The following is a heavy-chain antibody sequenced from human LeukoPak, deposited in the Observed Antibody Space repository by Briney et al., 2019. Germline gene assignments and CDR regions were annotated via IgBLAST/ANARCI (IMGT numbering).Heavy chain of an antibody. D-gene: IGHD3-3*01. Sequence: SETLSLTCTVSGGSISSYYWSWIRQPAGKGLEWIGRIYTSGSTNYNPSLKSRVTMSVDTSKNQVALKLSSVTAADTAVYYCARGYDFWSGQNWFDPWGQGTLVTVSS. J-gene: IGHJ5*02. CDR3: ARGYDFWSGQNWFDP. CDR1: GGSISSYY. V-gene: IGHV4-4*07. CDR2: IYTSGST.